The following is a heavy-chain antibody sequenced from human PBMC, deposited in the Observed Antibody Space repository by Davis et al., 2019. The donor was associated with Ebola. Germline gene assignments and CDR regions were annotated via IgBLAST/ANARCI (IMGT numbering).Heavy chain of an antibody. CDR1: GFTFDDYA. V-gene: IGHV3-9*01. D-gene: IGHD3-10*01. J-gene: IGHJ4*02. CDR3: ARSGLLWFGELLGYFDY. Sequence: PGGSLRLSCAASGFTFDDYAMHWVRQAPGKGLEWVSGISWNSGRISYADSVKGRFTISRDNAQNSLYLQMNSLRAEDTAVYYCARSGLLWFGELLGYFDYWGQGTLVTVSS. CDR2: ISWNSGRI.